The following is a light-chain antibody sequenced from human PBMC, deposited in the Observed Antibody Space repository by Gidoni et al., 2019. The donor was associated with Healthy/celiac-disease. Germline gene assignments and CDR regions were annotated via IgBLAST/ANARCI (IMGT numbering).Light chain of an antibody. CDR3: QQRSNWPPET. J-gene: IGKJ3*01. V-gene: IGKV3-11*01. CDR1: KSVSSY. CDR2: DAS. Sequence: MVLTQSQATLSLSPGERATLPCRASKSVSSYLAWYQQKPGQAPRLLIYDASNRATGIPARFSGSGSGTDFTLTISSLEPEDFAVYYCQQRSNWPPETFGPGTKVDIK.